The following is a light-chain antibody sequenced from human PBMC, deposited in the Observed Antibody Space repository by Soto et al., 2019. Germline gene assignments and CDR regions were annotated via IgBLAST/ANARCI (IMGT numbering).Light chain of an antibody. CDR3: QQYNDWPLT. CDR1: QSISSN. V-gene: IGKV3-15*01. Sequence: EIVMTQSPATLSVSPGERATLSCRASQSISSNLAWYQEKVGQAPRLLIYGASTRATGIPAGFSGSGSGKEFTPTISSLQSEDFAIYYCQQYNDWPLTFGQGTRLEIK. J-gene: IGKJ5*01. CDR2: GAS.